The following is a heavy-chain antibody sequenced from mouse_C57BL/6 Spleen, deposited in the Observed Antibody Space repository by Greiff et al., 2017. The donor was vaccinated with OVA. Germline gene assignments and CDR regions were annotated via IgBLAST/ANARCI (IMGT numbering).Heavy chain of an antibody. V-gene: IGHV1-52*01. CDR3: ASYRYYAMDY. J-gene: IGHJ4*01. CDR1: GYTFTSYW. D-gene: IGHD5-1*01. CDR2: IDPSDSET. Sequence: QVQLQQPGAELVRPGSSVKLSCKASGYTFTSYWMHWVKQRPIQGLEWIGNIDPSDSETHYNQKFKDKATLTVDKSSSTAYMQLSSLTSEDSAVYYCASYRYYAMDYGGQGTAGTGSS.